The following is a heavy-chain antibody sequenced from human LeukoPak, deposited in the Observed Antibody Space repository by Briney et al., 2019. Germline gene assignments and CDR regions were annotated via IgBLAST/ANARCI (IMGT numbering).Heavy chain of an antibody. D-gene: IGHD5-18*01. V-gene: IGHV3-74*01. CDR1: GFTFSTYW. J-gene: IGHJ4*02. Sequence: GGSLRLSCEASGFTFSTYWMHWVRQVPGKGLVWVSCIKSDGSGTSYADSVKGRFTISRDNAKNTLYLQMNSLTVEDTAVYYCVRDGLGTQLWSIDNWGQGTLVTVSS. CDR2: IKSDGSGT. CDR3: VRDGLGTQLWSIDN.